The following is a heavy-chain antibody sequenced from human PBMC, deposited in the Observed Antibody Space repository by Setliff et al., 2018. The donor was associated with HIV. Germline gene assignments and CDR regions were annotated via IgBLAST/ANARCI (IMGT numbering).Heavy chain of an antibody. J-gene: IGHJ4*02. Sequence: GESLKISCKASGYSFTNYWIGWVRQMPGKGLEWMGIIYPGDSDTRYSPSFQGQVTISADKSISTAYLQWSSLKASDTAMYYCARLWADDYSNYEEYYFDYWGQGTLVTVSS. V-gene: IGHV5-51*01. CDR2: IYPGDSDT. CDR1: GYSFTNYW. CDR3: ARLWADDYSNYEEYYFDY. D-gene: IGHD4-4*01.